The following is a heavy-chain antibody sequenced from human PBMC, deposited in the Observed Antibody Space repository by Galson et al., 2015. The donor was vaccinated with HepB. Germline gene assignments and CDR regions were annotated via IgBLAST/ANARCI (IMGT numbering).Heavy chain of an antibody. V-gene: IGHV4-31*03. CDR3: ARDGGYSSSSVGYYFAL. J-gene: IGHJ2*01. CDR2: MYYSGIT. CDR1: GGSISRGGYY. Sequence: TLSLTCTVSGGSISRGGYYWSWIRQHPGKGLEWIGYMYYSGITYYNPSLKSRVAISEDASKNQFSLKLSSVTAADTAVYYCARDGGYSSSSVGYYFALWGRGTLVTASS. D-gene: IGHD6-6*01.